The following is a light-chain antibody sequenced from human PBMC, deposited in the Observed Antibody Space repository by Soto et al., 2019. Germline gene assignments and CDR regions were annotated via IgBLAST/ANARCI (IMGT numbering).Light chain of an antibody. CDR1: NIGSKS. CDR3: QVWDPGLDHRGV. J-gene: IGLJ3*02. V-gene: IGLV3-21*02. Sequence: SHELAQAPSVSVAPGQTARITCGGDNIGSKSVHWYQQKPGQAPVLVIYDDSDRPSGIPERFSGSNSGTTATLTISRVEAGDEADFYCQVWDPGLDHRGVFGGGTKLTVL. CDR2: DDS.